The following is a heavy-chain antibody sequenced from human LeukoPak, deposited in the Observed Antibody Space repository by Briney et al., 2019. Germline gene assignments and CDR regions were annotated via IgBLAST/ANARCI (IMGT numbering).Heavy chain of an antibody. CDR1: GFTFSSYA. J-gene: IGHJ3*02. CDR2: ISGSGGST. Sequence: GGSLRLSCAASGFTFSSYAMSWVCQAPGKGLEWVSAISGSGGSTYYADSVKGRFTISRDNSKNTLYLQMNGLRAEDTAVYYCAKYREEDDGWYPDNDAFDIWGQGTMVTVSS. D-gene: IGHD6-19*01. CDR3: AKYREEDDGWYPDNDAFDI. V-gene: IGHV3-23*01.